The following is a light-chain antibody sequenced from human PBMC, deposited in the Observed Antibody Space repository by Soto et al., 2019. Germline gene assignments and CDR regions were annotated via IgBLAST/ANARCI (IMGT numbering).Light chain of an antibody. J-gene: IGKJ1*01. V-gene: IGKV1-5*03. Sequence: DIRMTQPPYTLSASVGDRVSITCRASQSISSWLAWYQQKPGKAPKLLIYKASSLESGVPSRFSGSGSGTEFTLTISSLQPDDFATYYCQQYNSYSWTFGQGAKVDI. CDR3: QQYNSYSWT. CDR1: QSISSW. CDR2: KAS.